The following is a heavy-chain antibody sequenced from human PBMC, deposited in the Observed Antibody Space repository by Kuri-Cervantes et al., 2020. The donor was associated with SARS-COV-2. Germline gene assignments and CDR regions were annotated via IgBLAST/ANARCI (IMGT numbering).Heavy chain of an antibody. CDR2: INPSGGST. V-gene: IGHV1-46*01. CDR1: GGTFSSYA. D-gene: IGHD6-13*01. J-gene: IGHJ6*02. CDR3: AREESGGGAAAGDYGMDV. Sequence: ASVKVSCKASGGTFSSYAISWVRQAPGQGLEWMGIINPSGGSTSYAQKFQSRVTMTRDTSTSTVYMELSSLRSEDTAVYYCAREESGGGAAAGDYGMDVWGQGTTVTVSS.